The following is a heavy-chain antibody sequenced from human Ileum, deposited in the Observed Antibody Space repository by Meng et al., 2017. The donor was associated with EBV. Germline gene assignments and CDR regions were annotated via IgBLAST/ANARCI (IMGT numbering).Heavy chain of an antibody. CDR2: HSGST. V-gene: IGHV4-30-4*01. CDR1: GVSISSGYFH. D-gene: IGHD1-26*01. Sequence: QVQLQESGPGLVKPSQTLSLTCAVSGVSISSGYFHWSWIRQPPGKGLEWIGHSGSTSYNPSLRSRVTISVDTSKNQFSLKVDSATAGDTAVYYRVSYAVGAGGIGYWGQGILVTVSS. CDR3: VSYAVGAGGIGY. J-gene: IGHJ4*02.